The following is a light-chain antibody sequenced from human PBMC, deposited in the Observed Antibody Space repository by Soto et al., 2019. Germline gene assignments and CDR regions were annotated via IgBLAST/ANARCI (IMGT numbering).Light chain of an antibody. CDR3: QQSYRPTWT. Sequence: DIQRTPSPSTLSASVVHRVTITCRASQSISIWLAWYQKKPGKAPNVLISAASTLHRGVPSRFSGSGSGIDFTITISSRQPEDVATYYCQQSYRPTWTFGQGTKVDIK. CDR1: QSISIW. V-gene: IGKV1-39*01. CDR2: AAS. J-gene: IGKJ1*01.